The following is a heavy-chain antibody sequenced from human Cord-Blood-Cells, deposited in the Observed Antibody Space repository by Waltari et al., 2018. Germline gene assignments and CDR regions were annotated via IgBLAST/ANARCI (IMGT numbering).Heavy chain of an antibody. V-gene: IGHV4-39*01. CDR3: ARRLATIFGVVIGFYY. J-gene: IGHJ4*02. CDR2: IYYSGST. Sequence: QLQLQESGPGLVKPSETLSLTCTVSGGSISSSSYYWGWIRQPPGKGLEWIGSIYYSGSTYYNPSLKSRVTISVDTSKNQFSLKLSSVTAADTAVYYCARRLATIFGVVIGFYYWGQGTLVTVSS. CDR1: GGSISSSSYY. D-gene: IGHD3-3*01.